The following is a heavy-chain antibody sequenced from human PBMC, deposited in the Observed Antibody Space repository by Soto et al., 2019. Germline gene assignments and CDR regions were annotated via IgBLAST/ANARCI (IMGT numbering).Heavy chain of an antibody. CDR2: IYYSGST. D-gene: IGHD3-10*01. V-gene: IGHV4-59*08. CDR3: ARRFGELSRNWFDP. J-gene: IGHJ5*02. CDR1: GGSISSYY. Sequence: QVQLQESGPGLVKPSETLSLTCTVSGGSISSYYWSWIRQPPGKGLERIGYIYYSGSTNYNPSLKSRVPISVDTSKNPCSLKLRSLTAADTAVYYCARRFGELSRNWFDPWGQGTLVTVSS.